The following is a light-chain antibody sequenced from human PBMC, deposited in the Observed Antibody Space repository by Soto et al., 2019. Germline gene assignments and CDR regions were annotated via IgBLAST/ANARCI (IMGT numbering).Light chain of an antibody. V-gene: IGKV3-11*01. CDR3: QQRSNWLMYT. Sequence: IVLTQSPATLSLSPGERATLSCRASQSVSSYLAWYQQKPGQAPRLLIYDASNRATGIPARFRGSGSGTDFTLTISSLEPEDFAVYYCQQRSNWLMYTFGQGTKLEIK. CDR2: DAS. CDR1: QSVSSY. J-gene: IGKJ2*01.